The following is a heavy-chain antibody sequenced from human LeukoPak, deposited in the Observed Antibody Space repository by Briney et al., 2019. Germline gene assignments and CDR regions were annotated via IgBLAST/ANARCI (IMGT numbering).Heavy chain of an antibody. J-gene: IGHJ4*02. D-gene: IGHD6-13*01. V-gene: IGHV1-2*06. Sequence: GASVKVSCKASGYTFTGYYVHWVRQAPGQGLEWMGRINPNSGGTNYAQKFQGRVTMTRDTSISTAYMELSRLRSDDTAVYYCARDPQQLDYFDYWGQGTLVTVSS. CDR3: ARDPQQLDYFDY. CDR1: GYTFTGYY. CDR2: INPNSGGT.